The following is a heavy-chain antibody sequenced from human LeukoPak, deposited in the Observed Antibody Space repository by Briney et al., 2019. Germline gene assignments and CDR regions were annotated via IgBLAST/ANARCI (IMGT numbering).Heavy chain of an antibody. J-gene: IGHJ4*02. V-gene: IGHV1-18*01. CDR1: GYTFTSYG. Sequence: HRASVKVSCKASGYTFTSYGISWVRQAPGQGLEWMGWISAYNGNTNYAQKLQGRVTMTTDTSMSTAYMELRSLRSDDTAVYYCARATYGSGSYSPYYFDYWGQGTLVTVSS. CDR2: ISAYNGNT. D-gene: IGHD3-10*01. CDR3: ARATYGSGSYSPYYFDY.